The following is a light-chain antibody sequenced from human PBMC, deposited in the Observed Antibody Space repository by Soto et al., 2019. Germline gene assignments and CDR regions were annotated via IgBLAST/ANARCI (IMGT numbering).Light chain of an antibody. V-gene: IGKV3-15*01. CDR3: QQYNNWPPFT. Sequence: ELVMTQSPVTLSVSPGERATLSCRASQSVSNNLAWYQQKPGQAPSLLIYGASTRATGIPARFSGSGSGTEFTLTISNLQSEDFAVYYCQQYNNWPPFTFGQGTRLEIK. CDR1: QSVSNN. CDR2: GAS. J-gene: IGKJ5*01.